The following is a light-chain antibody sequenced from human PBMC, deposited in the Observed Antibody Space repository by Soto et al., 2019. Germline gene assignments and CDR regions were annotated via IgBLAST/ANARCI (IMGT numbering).Light chain of an antibody. CDR2: EGS. Sequence: QSALTQPASVSGSPGQSITISCTGTSSDVGSYNLVSWYQQHPGKAPKVMIYEGSKRPSGVSNRFSGSRPGNTASLTISGLQAEDEADYYCSSYAGSSTHVVFGGGTKLTVL. CDR1: SSDVGSYNL. V-gene: IGLV2-23*01. CDR3: SSYAGSSTHVV. J-gene: IGLJ2*01.